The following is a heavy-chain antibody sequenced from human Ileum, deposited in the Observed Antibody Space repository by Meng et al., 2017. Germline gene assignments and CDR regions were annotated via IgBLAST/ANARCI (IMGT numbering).Heavy chain of an antibody. D-gene: IGHD4-23*01. CDR3: ARHGGYSQDF. CDR2: ISHSGSA. CDR1: SGSISGNTY. J-gene: IGHJ4*02. Sequence: QVQLQGSGPGLGRPSGTLSLTCAVSSGSISGNTYWSWVRQPPGKGLEWIGQISHSGSAYYNPSLKSRVTMSVDKSKSQFSLMLTSVTAADTAIYYCARHGGYSQDFWGQGTLVTVSS. V-gene: IGHV4-4*02.